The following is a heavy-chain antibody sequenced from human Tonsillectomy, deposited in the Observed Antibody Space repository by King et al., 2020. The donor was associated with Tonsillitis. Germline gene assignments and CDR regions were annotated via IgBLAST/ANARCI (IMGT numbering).Heavy chain of an antibody. CDR1: GDSVSSKSSV. V-gene: IGHV6-1*01. D-gene: IGHD2-2*01. Sequence: VQLPQSGPGLVKPSQTLSLTCAISGDSVSSKSSVWHWIRQSPSRGLEWLGRTYHWSNEWSYEYAPSVKSRIIINPDTSKNQFSLHLNSVTTEDTAVYYCARGIAPTAMPFNDFWGQGTLVTVSS. J-gene: IGHJ4*02. CDR3: ARGIAPTAMPFNDF. CDR2: TYHWSNEWSY.